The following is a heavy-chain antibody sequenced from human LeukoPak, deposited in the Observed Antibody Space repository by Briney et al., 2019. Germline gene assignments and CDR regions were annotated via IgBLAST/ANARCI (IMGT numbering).Heavy chain of an antibody. CDR3: AKDANYGGNSILFDY. D-gene: IGHD4-23*01. J-gene: IGHJ4*02. CDR1: GFTFSSYG. V-gene: IGHV3-30*18. Sequence: GGSLRLSCAASGFTFSSYGMHWVRQAPGKGLEWVAVISYDGSNKYYADSVKGRFTISRDNSKNTLCLQMNSLRAEDTAVYYCAKDANYGGNSILFDYWGQGTLVTVSS. CDR2: ISYDGSNK.